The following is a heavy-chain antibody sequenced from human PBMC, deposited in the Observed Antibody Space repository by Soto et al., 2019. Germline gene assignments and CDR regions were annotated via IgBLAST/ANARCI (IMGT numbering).Heavy chain of an antibody. Sequence: QAQLEQSGGEVKKPGSSVKVSCKASRVAFSKFIVTWVRQAPGVGLEWVGGIIPVFGTANYAQKFQGRVTITADETTSTSSVEVNTLRSEDTAVYYCAKVRYSSPMGYYYGMDVWGQGTTVTVSS. J-gene: IGHJ6*02. CDR2: IIPVFGTA. V-gene: IGHV1-69*01. CDR1: RVAFSKFI. D-gene: IGHD2-2*01. CDR3: AKVRYSSPMGYYYGMDV.